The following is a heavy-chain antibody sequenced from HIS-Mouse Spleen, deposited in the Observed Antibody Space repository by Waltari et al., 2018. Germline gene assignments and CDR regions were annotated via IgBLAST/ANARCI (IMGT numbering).Heavy chain of an antibody. CDR2: IYSGGST. D-gene: IGHD5-12*01. CDR1: GFNVSSNY. CDR3: AKDLARKDSGYDAFDI. V-gene: IGHV3-53*01. J-gene: IGHJ3*02. Sequence: EVQLVESGGGLIQPGGSLRLSCEASGFNVSSNYISWVRQAPGKGLEWVSVIYSGGSTYYADSVKGRFTISRDNSKNTLYLQMNSLRAEDTAVYYCAKDLARKDSGYDAFDIWGQGTMVTVSS.